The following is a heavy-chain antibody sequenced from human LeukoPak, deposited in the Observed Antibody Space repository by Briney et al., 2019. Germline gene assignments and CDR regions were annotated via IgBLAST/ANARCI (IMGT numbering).Heavy chain of an antibody. V-gene: IGHV3-21*01. Sequence: GGSLRLSCAASGFTFSSYSMNWVRQAPGKGLEWVSSNSSSSSYIYYADSVKGRFTISRDNAKNSLYLQMNSLRAEDTAVYYCARDPPDRYGDYVGVYWGQGTLVTVSS. J-gene: IGHJ4*02. CDR3: ARDPPDRYGDYVGVY. CDR1: GFTFSSYS. CDR2: NSSSSSYI. D-gene: IGHD4-17*01.